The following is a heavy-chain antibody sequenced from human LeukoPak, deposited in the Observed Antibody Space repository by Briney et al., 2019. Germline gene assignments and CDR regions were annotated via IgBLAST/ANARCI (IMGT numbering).Heavy chain of an antibody. CDR3: ARDHYYDSSGYYFDY. CDR2: ISAYNGNT. CDR1: GYTFTSYG. J-gene: IGHJ4*02. D-gene: IGHD3-22*01. Sequence: ASVKVSCKASGYTFTSYGISWVRQAPGQGLEWMGWISAYNGNTNYAQKLQGRVTTTTDTSTSTAYMELRSLRSDDTAVYYCARDHYYDSSGYYFDYWGQGTLVTVSS. V-gene: IGHV1-18*01.